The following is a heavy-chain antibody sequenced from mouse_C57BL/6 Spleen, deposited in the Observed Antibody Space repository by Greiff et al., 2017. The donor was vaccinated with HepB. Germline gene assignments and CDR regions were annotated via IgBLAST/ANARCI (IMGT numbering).Heavy chain of an antibody. CDR2: ISDGGSYT. CDR3: AREGMVTLDY. Sequence: EVKLMESGGGLVKPGGSLKLSCAASGFTFSSYAMSWVRQTPEKRLEWVATISDGGSYTYYPDNVKGRFTISRDNAKNNLYLQMSHLKSEDTAMYYCAREGMVTLDYWGQGTTLTVSS. CDR1: GFTFSSYA. V-gene: IGHV5-4*01. J-gene: IGHJ2*01. D-gene: IGHD2-3*01.